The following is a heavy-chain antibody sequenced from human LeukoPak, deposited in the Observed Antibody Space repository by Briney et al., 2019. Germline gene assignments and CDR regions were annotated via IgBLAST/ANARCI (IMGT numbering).Heavy chain of an antibody. J-gene: IGHJ4*02. Sequence: GGSLRLSCAASGFTFSSYWMTWVRQAPGKGLEWVANIKPDGSGKTYVDSVKGRFTISRDNAKNSLYLQMNSLRVEDTAVYYCPSQPAVVDLDLWGQGTLVTVSS. D-gene: IGHD5-18*01. CDR2: IKPDGSGK. V-gene: IGHV3-7*01. CDR1: GFTFSSYW. CDR3: PSQPAVVDLDL.